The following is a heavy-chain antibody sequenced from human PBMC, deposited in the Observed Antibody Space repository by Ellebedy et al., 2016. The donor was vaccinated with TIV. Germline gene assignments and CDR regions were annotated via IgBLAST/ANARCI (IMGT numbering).Heavy chain of an antibody. J-gene: IGHJ6*02. V-gene: IGHV3-53*01. D-gene: IGHD3-10*01. Sequence: GESLKISCAASGFTFSSYSMNWVRQAPGKGLEWVSVIYSGGSTYYADSVKGRFTISRDNSKNTLYLQMNSLRAEDTAVYYCARSYGSGSLGYYGMDVWGQGTTVTVSS. CDR2: IYSGGST. CDR3: ARSYGSGSLGYYGMDV. CDR1: GFTFSSYS.